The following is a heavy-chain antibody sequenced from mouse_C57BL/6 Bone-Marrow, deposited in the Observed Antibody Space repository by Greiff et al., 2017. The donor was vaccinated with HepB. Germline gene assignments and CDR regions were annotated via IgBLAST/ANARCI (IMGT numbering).Heavy chain of an antibody. CDR3: ARAYYDYDAWYFDV. J-gene: IGHJ1*03. CDR2: IYPGDGDT. D-gene: IGHD2-4*01. CDR1: GYAFSSYW. Sequence: QVQLQQSGPELVKPGASVKISCKASGYAFSSYWMNWVKQRPGKGLEWIGRIYPGDGDTNYNGKFKGKATLTADKYSSTAYMQLSSLTSEDSAVYFCARAYYDYDAWYFDVWGTGTTVTVSS. V-gene: IGHV1-82*01.